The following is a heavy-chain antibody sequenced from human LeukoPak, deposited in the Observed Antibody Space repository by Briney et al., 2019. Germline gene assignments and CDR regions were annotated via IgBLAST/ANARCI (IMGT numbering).Heavy chain of an antibody. V-gene: IGHV4-59*08. CDR1: GGSIRSYF. D-gene: IGHD3-10*01. CDR3: ARPHPLYGAGSFAF. Sequence: SETLSLTCSVSGGSIRSYFWNWIRQAPGKGLEWIGHIYHSGNTNYNPSLKSRVTMSIDTSNSQLSLKLSSVTAADTAVYYCARPHPLYGAGSFAFWGQGNLVIVSS. CDR2: IYHSGNT. J-gene: IGHJ4*02.